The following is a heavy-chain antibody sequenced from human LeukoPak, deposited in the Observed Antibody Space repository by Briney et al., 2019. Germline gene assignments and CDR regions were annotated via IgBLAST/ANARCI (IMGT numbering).Heavy chain of an antibody. CDR1: RITLSNYG. V-gene: IGHV3-23*01. CDR2: ISDIGGRT. J-gene: IGHJ4*02. D-gene: IGHD3-10*01. CDR3: AKRGVVIRVILVGFHKEAYYFDS. Sequence: PGGSLRLSRVLSRITLSNYGMSWGRQAPGKGLEWVAGISDIGGRTYYADSVKGRFTISRNHPKNTPYLQMNSLRAEDMAVNFCAKRGVVIRVILVGFHKEAYYFDSWGQGALVTVSS.